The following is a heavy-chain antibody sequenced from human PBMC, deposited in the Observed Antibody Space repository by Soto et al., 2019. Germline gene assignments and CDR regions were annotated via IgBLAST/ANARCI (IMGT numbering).Heavy chain of an antibody. J-gene: IGHJ6*02. Sequence: PGGSLRLSYAASGFTFSSYSMNWVRQAPGKGLEWVSSISSSSSYIYYADSVKGRFTISRDNAKNSLYLQMNSLRAEDTAVYYCAKDREPRGRYCSGGSCYSDYYYGMDVWGQGTTVTVSS. D-gene: IGHD2-15*01. V-gene: IGHV3-21*01. CDR3: AKDREPRGRYCSGGSCYSDYYYGMDV. CDR2: ISSSSSYI. CDR1: GFTFSSYS.